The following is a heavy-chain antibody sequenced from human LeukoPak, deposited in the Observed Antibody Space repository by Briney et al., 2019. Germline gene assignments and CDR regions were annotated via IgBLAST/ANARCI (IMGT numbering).Heavy chain of an antibody. Sequence: SETLSLTCAVYGGSFSGYYWSWIRQPAGKGLEWIGRIYTSGSTNYNPSLKNRVTMSVDTSKNEYSLKLSSVTAADTAVYYCAVYSSGYYHYFDYWGQGTLVTVSS. CDR3: AVYSSGYYHYFDY. D-gene: IGHD3-22*01. CDR1: GGSFSGYY. CDR2: IYTSGST. J-gene: IGHJ4*02. V-gene: IGHV4-59*10.